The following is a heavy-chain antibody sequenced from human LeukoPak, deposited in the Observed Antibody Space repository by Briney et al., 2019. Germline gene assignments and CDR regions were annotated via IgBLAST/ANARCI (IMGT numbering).Heavy chain of an antibody. CDR1: GFTFDDYA. V-gene: IGHV3-43*02. CDR2: ISGDGGST. D-gene: IGHD3-22*01. Sequence: GGSLRLSCAASGFTFDDYAMHWVRQAPGKGLEWVSLISGDGGSTYYADSVKGRFTISRDNSKNSLYLQMNSLRTEDTAVYYCAKDMGDSSVVYGMDVWGQGTTVTVSS. CDR3: AKDMGDSSVVYGMDV. J-gene: IGHJ6*02.